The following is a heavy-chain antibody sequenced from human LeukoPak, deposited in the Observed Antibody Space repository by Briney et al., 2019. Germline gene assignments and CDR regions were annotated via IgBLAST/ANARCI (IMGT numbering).Heavy chain of an antibody. Sequence: ASVKVSCKASGYTFTGYYMHWLRQAPGQGLEWMGWINPNSGGTNYAQKFQGRVTMTRDTSISTAYMELSRLRSDDTAVYYCARGPGLSAMVRGHNWFDPWGQGTLVTVSS. CDR3: ARGPGLSAMVRGHNWFDP. J-gene: IGHJ5*02. CDR2: INPNSGGT. V-gene: IGHV1-2*02. D-gene: IGHD3-10*01. CDR1: GYTFTGYY.